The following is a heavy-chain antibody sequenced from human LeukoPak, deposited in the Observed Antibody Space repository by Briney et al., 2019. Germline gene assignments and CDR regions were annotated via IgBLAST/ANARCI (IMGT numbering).Heavy chain of an antibody. CDR1: GFTFSNYG. D-gene: IGHD3-10*02. J-gene: IGHJ6*04. Sequence: GGSLRLSCAASGFTFSNYGMSWVRQAPGKGLEWVSAISGSGGTTHYADSVRGRFTISRDNSKNTLFLQMNSLRAEDTAVYYCAELGITMIGGVWGKGTTVTISS. CDR3: AELGITMIGGV. V-gene: IGHV3-23*01. CDR2: ISGSGGTT.